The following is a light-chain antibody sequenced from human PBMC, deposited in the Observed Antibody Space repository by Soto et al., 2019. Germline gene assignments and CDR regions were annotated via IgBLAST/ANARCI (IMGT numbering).Light chain of an antibody. CDR1: QTVSNK. CDR3: QQRQNLIT. CDR2: DAS. J-gene: IGKJ5*01. V-gene: IGKV3-11*01. Sequence: EIVLTESLGTVSLSAGERVTXSCRASQTVSNKLAWYQHKPGQAPRLLIYDASNRATGIPARFSGRGFGTDFTLTISSLEPEDFAVYYCQQRQNLITFGQGTGIEIK.